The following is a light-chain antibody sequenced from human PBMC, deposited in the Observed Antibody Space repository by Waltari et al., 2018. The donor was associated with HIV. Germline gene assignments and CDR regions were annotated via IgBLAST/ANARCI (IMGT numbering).Light chain of an antibody. CDR2: AAT. V-gene: IGKV1-39*01. CDR1: QKISNY. Sequence: DIQMTQSPSSLSASVGDRVTITCRASQKISNYLHWYHQKPGKAPNLLIYAATSFQSGVPSRFSGSGSGTDFTLTITSLQPEDFGTYYCQQSYSPPWTFGQGTKVGIK. CDR3: QQSYSPPWT. J-gene: IGKJ1*01.